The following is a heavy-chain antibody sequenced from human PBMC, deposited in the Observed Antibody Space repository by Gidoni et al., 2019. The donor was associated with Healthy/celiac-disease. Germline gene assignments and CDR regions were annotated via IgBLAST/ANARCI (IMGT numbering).Heavy chain of an antibody. CDR2: IYSGGST. CDR1: GFTVSSNY. V-gene: IGHV3-53*02. J-gene: IGHJ2*01. Sequence: EVQLVETGGGLIQPGGSLRLSCAASGFTVSSNYMGWVRQAPGTGLEWVAVIYSGGSTYYADSVKGRFTISRDNSKNTLYLQMNSLRAEDTAVYYCARDPLGDYGDYRGYLDLWGRGTLVTVSS. D-gene: IGHD4-17*01. CDR3: ARDPLGDYGDYRGYLDL.